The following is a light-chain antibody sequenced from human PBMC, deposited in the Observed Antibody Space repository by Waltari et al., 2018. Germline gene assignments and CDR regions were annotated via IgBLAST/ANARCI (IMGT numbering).Light chain of an antibody. J-gene: IGKJ2*01. CDR1: HSLLYYSNNKNY. Sequence: DIVMTQSPDSLTVSLGEKATINCKSSHSLLYYSNNKNYISWYQQKPGQAPKLLIYWASTRDSGVPDRFSGSGSETDFTLTISSLQAEDVAVYHCHQYFAPPYTFGRGTKLEIK. CDR2: WAS. CDR3: HQYFAPPYT. V-gene: IGKV4-1*01.